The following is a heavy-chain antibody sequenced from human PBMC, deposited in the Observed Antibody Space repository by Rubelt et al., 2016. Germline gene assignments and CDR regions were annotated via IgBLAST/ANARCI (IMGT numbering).Heavy chain of an antibody. D-gene: IGHD4-23*01. V-gene: IGHV5-51*01. Sequence: MGIIYPGDFDTRYSPSFQGQVTISVDKSISTAYLQWSSLKASDTAMYYCARLSGGNAGNLDYWGQGSLVTVSS. CDR2: IYPGDFDT. CDR3: ARLSGGNAGNLDY. J-gene: IGHJ4*02.